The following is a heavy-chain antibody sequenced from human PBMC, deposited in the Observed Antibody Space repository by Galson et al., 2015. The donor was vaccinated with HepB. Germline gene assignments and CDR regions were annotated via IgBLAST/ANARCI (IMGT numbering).Heavy chain of an antibody. CDR1: GFTFSSYR. J-gene: IGHJ3*02. V-gene: IGHV3-48*01. CDR3: AKDGVEMATIDAFDI. CDR2: ISSDSNTI. Sequence: SLRLSCAASGFTFSSYRMNWVRQAPGKGLEWVSYISSDSNTIYYADSVKGRFTISRDNAKNSLYLQMNSLRAEDTAVYYCAKDGVEMATIDAFDIWGQGTMVTVSS. D-gene: IGHD5-24*01.